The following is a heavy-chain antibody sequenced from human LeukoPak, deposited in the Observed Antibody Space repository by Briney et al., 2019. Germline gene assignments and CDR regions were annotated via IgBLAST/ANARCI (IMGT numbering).Heavy chain of an antibody. D-gene: IGHD5-12*01. V-gene: IGHV1-46*01. Sequence: ASVKVSCKASGYTFTSYYMHRVRQAPGQGLEWMGIINPSGGSTSYAQKFQGRVTMTRDTSISTAYMELSRLRSDDTAVYYRARANSGPGGYYMDVWGKGTTVTISS. J-gene: IGHJ6*03. CDR2: INPSGGST. CDR3: ARANSGPGGYYMDV. CDR1: GYTFTSYY.